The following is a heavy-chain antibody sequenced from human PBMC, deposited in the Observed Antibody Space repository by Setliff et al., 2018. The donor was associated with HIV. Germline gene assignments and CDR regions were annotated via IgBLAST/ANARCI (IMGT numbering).Heavy chain of an antibody. CDR3: ASGAVAATGHYYYYYMDV. D-gene: IGHD6-19*01. Sequence: SQTLSLTCAISGDSVSSNSAAWNWIRQSPSRGLEWLGRTYYKSKWYNDYAVSVKSRITINPDTSKNQFSLQLSSVTPEDTAVYYCASGAVAATGHYYYYYMDVWGKGITVTVSS. J-gene: IGHJ6*03. V-gene: IGHV6-1*01. CDR1: GDSVSSNSAA. CDR2: TYYKSKWYN.